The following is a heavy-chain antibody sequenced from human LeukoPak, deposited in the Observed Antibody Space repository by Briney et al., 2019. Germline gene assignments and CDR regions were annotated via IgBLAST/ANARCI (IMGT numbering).Heavy chain of an antibody. D-gene: IGHD2-15*01. CDR2: ISSSGSTI. V-gene: IGHV3-48*03. J-gene: IGHJ4*02. CDR1: GFTFSSYE. CDR3: ARGKSVGLDY. Sequence: PGGSPRLSCAASGFTFSSYEMNWVRQAPGKGLEWVSYISSSGSTIYYADSVKGRFTISRDNAKNSLYLQMNSLRAEDTAVYYCARGKSVGLDYWGQGTLVTVSS.